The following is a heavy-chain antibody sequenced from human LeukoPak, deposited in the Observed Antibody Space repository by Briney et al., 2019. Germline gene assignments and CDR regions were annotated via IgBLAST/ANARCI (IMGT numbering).Heavy chain of an antibody. V-gene: IGHV3-48*03. CDR1: GFTFSSYE. Sequence: GGSLRLSCAASGFTFSSYEMNWVHQAPGKGLEWVSYISSSGSTIYYADSVKGRFTISRDNARNSLYLQMNSLRAEDTAVYYCAREAVLRYFDWLYSVFEDYMDVWGKGTTVTVSS. CDR3: AREAVLRYFDWLYSVFEDYMDV. D-gene: IGHD3-9*01. J-gene: IGHJ6*03. CDR2: ISSSGSTI.